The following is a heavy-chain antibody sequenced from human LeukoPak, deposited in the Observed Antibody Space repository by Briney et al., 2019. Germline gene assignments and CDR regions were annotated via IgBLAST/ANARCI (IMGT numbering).Heavy chain of an antibody. D-gene: IGHD2-8*02. Sequence: SETLSLTCTVSGGSISNYYWTWIRQPAGRALEWIGHIYTSGSTNYNPSLKSRVTMSVATSKNQFSLNLTSVITADAAVYYCATYTTTTGGLDYCGQGTLVTVSS. CDR1: GGSISNYY. CDR3: ATYTTTTGGLDY. CDR2: IYTSGST. J-gene: IGHJ4*02. V-gene: IGHV4-4*07.